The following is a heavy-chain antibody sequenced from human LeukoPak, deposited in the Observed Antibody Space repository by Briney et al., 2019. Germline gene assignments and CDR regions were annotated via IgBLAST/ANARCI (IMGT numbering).Heavy chain of an antibody. CDR3: ARALRFGESNWFDP. D-gene: IGHD3-10*01. CDR1: GGSISSYY. CDR2: IYTSGST. J-gene: IGHJ5*02. Sequence: SETLSLTCTVSGGSISSYYWSWIRQPAGKGLEWIGRIYTSGSTNYNPSLKSRVTMSVDTSKNQFSLKLSSVTAADTAVYYCARALRFGESNWFDPWGQGTLVTVSS. V-gene: IGHV4-4*07.